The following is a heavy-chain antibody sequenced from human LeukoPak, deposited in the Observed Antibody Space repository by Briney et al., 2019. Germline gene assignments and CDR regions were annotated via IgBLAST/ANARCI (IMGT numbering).Heavy chain of an antibody. CDR3: ARARRSRAARPDWFDP. Sequence: PSGTLSLTCAVSGGSISSSNWWSWVRQPPGKGLEWIGEIYHSGSTNYNPSLKSRVTISVDTSKNQFSLKLSSVTAADTAVHYCARARRSRAARPDWFDPWGQGTLVTVSS. D-gene: IGHD6-6*01. J-gene: IGHJ5*02. CDR2: IYHSGST. V-gene: IGHV4-4*02. CDR1: GGSISSSNW.